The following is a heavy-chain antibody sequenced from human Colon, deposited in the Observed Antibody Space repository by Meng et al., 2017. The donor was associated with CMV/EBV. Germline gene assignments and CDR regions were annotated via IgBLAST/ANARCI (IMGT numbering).Heavy chain of an antibody. D-gene: IGHD3-16*01. V-gene: IGHV1-2*02. CDR3: ASHSSYVWGSHH. CDR2: MDPTTGRT. CDR1: GYSFTGYY. J-gene: IGHJ1*01. Sequence: ERRVRAGAVVSMPGASVKVSCKASGYSFTGYYIHGVRQAPGQGLEWMGWMDPTTGRTDYAQKFQGTVTMTRDTSISTAYLELSRLTSDDTAVYYCASHSSYVWGSHHWGQGTLVTVSS.